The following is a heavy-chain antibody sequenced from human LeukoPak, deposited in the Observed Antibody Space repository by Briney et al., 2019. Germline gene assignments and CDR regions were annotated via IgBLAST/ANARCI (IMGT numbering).Heavy chain of an antibody. J-gene: IGHJ4*02. CDR3: ARGYLPYSSGWYYFDY. CDR1: GYTFTSYY. CDR2: INPSGGST. V-gene: IGHV1-46*01. D-gene: IGHD6-19*01. Sequence: EASVKVSCKASGYTFTSYYMHWVRQAPGQGLEWMGIINPSGGSTSYAQKFQGRVTMTRDTSTSTVYMELRSLRSDDTAVYYCARGYLPYSSGWYYFDYWGQGTLVTVSS.